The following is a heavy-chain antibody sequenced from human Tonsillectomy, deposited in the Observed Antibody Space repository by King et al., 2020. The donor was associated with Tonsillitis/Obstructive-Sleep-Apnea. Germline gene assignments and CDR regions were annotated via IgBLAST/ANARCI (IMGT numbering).Heavy chain of an antibody. CDR3: ARTPYGSGTYYYFDY. CDR1: GFTFTSHA. V-gene: IGHV3-23*04. J-gene: IGHJ4*02. CDR2: ISGNGNST. Sequence: VQLVESGGGLVQPGGSPRLSCAASGFTFTSHAMNWVRQAPGKGLEWVPGISGNGNSTYYTDPVKGRFTISRDNSKHTLYLEMNSPRAEDTAVYFCARTPYGSGTYYYFDYWGQGTLVTVSS. D-gene: IGHD3-10*01.